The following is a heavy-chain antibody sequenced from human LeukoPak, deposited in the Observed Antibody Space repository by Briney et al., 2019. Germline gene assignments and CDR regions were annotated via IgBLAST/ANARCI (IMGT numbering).Heavy chain of an antibody. CDR1: GFTFSSYA. CDR3: AREYNIVVVVAATLDY. CDR2: ISYDGSNK. D-gene: IGHD2-15*01. J-gene: IGHJ4*02. V-gene: IGHV3-30*04. Sequence: PGGSLRLSCAASGFTFSSYAMHWVRQAPGKGLEWVAVISYDGSNKYHADSVKGRFTISRDNSKNTLYLQMNSLRAEDTAVYYCAREYNIVVVVAATLDYWGQGTLVTVSS.